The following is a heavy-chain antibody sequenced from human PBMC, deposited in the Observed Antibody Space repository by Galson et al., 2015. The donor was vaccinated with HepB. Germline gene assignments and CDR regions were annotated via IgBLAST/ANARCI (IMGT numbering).Heavy chain of an antibody. D-gene: IGHD3-22*01. CDR2: IYYSEIT. CDR3: ARDSDYYDSSGYYGRRKRGWYFDL. V-gene: IGHV4-59*01. J-gene: IGHJ2*01. CDR1: GGSISSYH. Sequence: SETLSLTCTVSGGSISSYHWSWIRQPPGKGLEWIGYIYYSEITNYNPSLKSRVTISVDTSKNQFSLKLSSVTAADTAVYYCARDSDYYDSSGYYGRRKRGWYFDLWGRGTLVTVSS.